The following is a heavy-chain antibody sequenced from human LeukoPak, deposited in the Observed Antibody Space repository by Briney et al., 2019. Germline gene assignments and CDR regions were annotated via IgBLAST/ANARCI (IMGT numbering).Heavy chain of an antibody. CDR3: ARGRHIVVVPAAWFDP. CDR1: GFTFSSYS. D-gene: IGHD2-2*01. CDR2: ISSSSSYI. Sequence: GGSLRLSCAASGFTFSSYSMNWVRQAPGKGLEWVSSISSSSSYIYYADSVKGRFTISRDNAKNSLYLQMNSLRAEDTAVYYCARGRHIVVVPAAWFDPWGQGTLVTVSS. J-gene: IGHJ5*02. V-gene: IGHV3-21*01.